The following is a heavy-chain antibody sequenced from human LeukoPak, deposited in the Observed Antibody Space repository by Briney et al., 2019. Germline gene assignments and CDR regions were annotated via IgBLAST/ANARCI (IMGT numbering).Heavy chain of an antibody. CDR3: ATIPPMVRGVFDY. J-gene: IGHJ4*02. D-gene: IGHD3-10*01. V-gene: IGHV1-24*01. CDR1: GYTRTELS. Sequence: GASVKVSCKVSGYTRTELSMHWVRQAPGKGLEWMGGFDPEDGETIYAQKFQGRVTMTEDTSTDTAYMELSSLRSEDTAVYYCATIPPMVRGVFDYWGQGTLVTVSS. CDR2: FDPEDGET.